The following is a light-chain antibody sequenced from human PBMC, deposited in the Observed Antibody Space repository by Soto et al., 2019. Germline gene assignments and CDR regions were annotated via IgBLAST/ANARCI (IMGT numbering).Light chain of an antibody. V-gene: IGKV3-11*01. CDR1: QSVSSY. CDR2: DAS. CDR3: QQRLNWPLT. Sequence: EIVLTQSPGTLSLSPGDRATLSCGASQSVSSYLAWYQQKPGQAPRLLIYDASNRATGIPARFSGSGSGTDFTLTISSLEPEDFAVYYCQQRLNWPLTFGGGTKVDIK. J-gene: IGKJ4*01.